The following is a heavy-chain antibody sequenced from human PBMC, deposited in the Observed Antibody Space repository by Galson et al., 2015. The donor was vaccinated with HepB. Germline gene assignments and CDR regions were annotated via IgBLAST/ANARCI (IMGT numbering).Heavy chain of an antibody. J-gene: IGHJ4*02. CDR1: GYTFTGYY. V-gene: IGHV1-2*04. CDR2: INPNSGGT. D-gene: IGHD6-13*01. CDR3: ARSYSSSWYPFDY. Sequence: SVKVSCKASGYTFTGYYMHWVRQAPGQGLEWMGWINPNSGGTNYAQKFQGWVTMTRDTSISTAYMELSRLRSDDTAVYYCARSYSSSWYPFDYWGQGTLVTVSS.